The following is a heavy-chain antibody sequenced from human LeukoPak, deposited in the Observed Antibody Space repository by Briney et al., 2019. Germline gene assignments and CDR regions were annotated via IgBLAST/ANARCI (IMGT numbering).Heavy chain of an antibody. V-gene: IGHV3-74*01. J-gene: IGHJ6*02. CDR2: INSDGSST. CDR1: GFTFSSYW. Sequence: GGSLRLSCAASGFTFSSYWMHWVRQAPGQGLVWVSRINSDGSSTSYADSVKGRLTISRDNAKNTLYLQMNSLRAEDTAVYYCARDLRRGVAGSPSYYGLDVWGHGTTVTVSS. CDR3: ARDLRRGVAGSPSYYGLDV. D-gene: IGHD6-19*01.